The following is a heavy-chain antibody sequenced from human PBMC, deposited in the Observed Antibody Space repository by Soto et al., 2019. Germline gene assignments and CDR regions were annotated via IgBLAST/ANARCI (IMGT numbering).Heavy chain of an antibody. CDR2: IWYDGSNK. J-gene: IGHJ3*02. V-gene: IGHV3-33*01. Sequence: QVQLVESGGGVVQPGRSLRLSCAASGFTFSRYGMHWVRQDPGKGLEWVAVIWYDGSNKYYADSVKGRFTISRDNSKNTRYLQMNSLRAEDTAVYYWARDAPRFAFDIWGQGTMVTVSS. D-gene: IGHD3-16*01. CDR1: GFTFSRYG. CDR3: ARDAPRFAFDI.